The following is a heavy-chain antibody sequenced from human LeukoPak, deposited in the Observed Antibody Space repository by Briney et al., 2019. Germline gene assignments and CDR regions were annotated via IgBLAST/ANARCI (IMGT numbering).Heavy chain of an antibody. V-gene: IGHV1-69*04. J-gene: IGHJ4*02. CDR2: IIPILGIA. Sequence: SVKISCKAPGGTFSSYTISWVRQAPGHGLEWMGRIIPILGIANYAQKFQGRVAIPADKSTSTVYIELSSLRSEDTAVYYCARECCSGGSCFDYWGQGTLVTVSS. CDR1: GGTFSSYT. CDR3: ARECCSGGSCFDY. D-gene: IGHD2-15*01.